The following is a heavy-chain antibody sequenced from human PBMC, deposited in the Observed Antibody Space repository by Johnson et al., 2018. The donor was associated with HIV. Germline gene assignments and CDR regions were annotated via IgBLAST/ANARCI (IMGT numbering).Heavy chain of an antibody. D-gene: IGHD1-1*01. Sequence: VQLVESGGGLVQPGGSLRLSCAASGFTFSNAWMSWVRQAPGKGLEWVGRIKSKTDGGTTDYAAPVQGRFTISRDDSKNTLYLQMNSLQTEDTGVYYCARDGSNFGAFDIWGQGTMVTVSS. CDR2: IKSKTDGGTT. CDR3: ARDGSNFGAFDI. J-gene: IGHJ3*02. CDR1: GFTFSNAW. V-gene: IGHV3-15*01.